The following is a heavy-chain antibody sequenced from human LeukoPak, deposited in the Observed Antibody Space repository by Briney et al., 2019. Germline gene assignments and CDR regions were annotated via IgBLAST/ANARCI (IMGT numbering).Heavy chain of an antibody. CDR2: MNPNSGNT. V-gene: IGHV1-8*01. CDR3: ARTAGRTFDY. J-gene: IGHJ4*02. D-gene: IGHD6-6*01. Sequence: ASVKVSCKASGYTFTSYDINWVRQATGQGLEWMGWMNPNSGNTGFAQKFQGRVTMTRDTSTSTVYMELSSLRSEDTAVYYCARTAGRTFDYRGQGTLVTVSS. CDR1: GYTFTSYD.